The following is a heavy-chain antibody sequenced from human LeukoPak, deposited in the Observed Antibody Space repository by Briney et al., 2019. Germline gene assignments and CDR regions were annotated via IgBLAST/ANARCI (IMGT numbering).Heavy chain of an antibody. D-gene: IGHD2-15*01. V-gene: IGHV1-24*01. Sequence: GASVKVSCKVSGYTLTELSMHWVRQAPGKGLEWMGGFDPEDGETIYAQKFQGRVTMTEDTSTDTAYMELSSLRSEDTAVYYCATRSGGRATYYYYYMDVWGEGTTVTVSS. CDR2: FDPEDGET. CDR1: GYTLTELS. J-gene: IGHJ6*03. CDR3: ATRSGGRATYYYYYMDV.